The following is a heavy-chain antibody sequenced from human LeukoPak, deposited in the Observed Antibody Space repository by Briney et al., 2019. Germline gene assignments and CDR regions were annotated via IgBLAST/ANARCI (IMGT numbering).Heavy chain of an antibody. Sequence: PGGSLRLSCAASGFTFSTYPMNWVRQAPGKGLEYVSTIFANGDITSYAASVKGRFTTSRDNSKNTLYLQMSSLRPEDTAVYYCVKSPSDGLDVWGQEATVTVSS. J-gene: IGHJ6*02. CDR2: IFANGDIT. V-gene: IGHV3-64D*09. CDR1: GFTFSTYP. CDR3: VKSPSDGLDV.